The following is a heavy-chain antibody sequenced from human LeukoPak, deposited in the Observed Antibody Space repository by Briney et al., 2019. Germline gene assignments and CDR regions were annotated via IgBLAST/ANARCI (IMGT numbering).Heavy chain of an antibody. CDR3: ARDLRSGAGYKGAFDY. CDR1: GFTFSSYS. D-gene: IGHD5-24*01. Sequence: GGSLRLSCAASGFTFSSYSMNWVRQAPGKGLEWVSSISSSSSYIYYADSVKGRFTISRDNAKNSLYLQMNSLRAEDTAVYYCARDLRSGAGYKGAFDYWGQGTLVTVSS. V-gene: IGHV3-21*01. CDR2: ISSSSSYI. J-gene: IGHJ4*02.